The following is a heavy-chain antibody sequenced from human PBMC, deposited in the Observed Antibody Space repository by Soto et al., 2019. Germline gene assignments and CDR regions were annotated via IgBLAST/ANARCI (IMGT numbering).Heavy chain of an antibody. Sequence: GASVKVSCKASGYIFTTYGIGWVRQAPGQGLEWMGWISTYNGNTNYAQKPQGRVTMTTDTSTSTSYLELRSLRSDDTAVYYCARTARPHNFDFWGQGTLVTVSS. CDR3: ARTARPHNFDF. V-gene: IGHV1-18*04. CDR2: ISTYNGNT. J-gene: IGHJ4*02. CDR1: GYIFTTYG.